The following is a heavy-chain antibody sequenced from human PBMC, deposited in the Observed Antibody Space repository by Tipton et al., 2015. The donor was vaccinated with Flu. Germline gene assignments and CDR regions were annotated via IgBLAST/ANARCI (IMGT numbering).Heavy chain of an antibody. CDR2: IFYSGNT. J-gene: IGHJ5*02. V-gene: IGHV4-39*07. D-gene: IGHD4-11*01. CDR1: GSSIRSSNYY. Sequence: LRLSCSVSGSSIRSSNYYWGWIRQPPGKGLEWIGNIFYSGNTYHNPSLKSRVTISVDTSKNHFSLKLSSVTAADTAVYYCARRDYSNYVSEPKNWFDLWGQGTLVTVSS. CDR3: ARRDYSNYVSEPKNWFDL.